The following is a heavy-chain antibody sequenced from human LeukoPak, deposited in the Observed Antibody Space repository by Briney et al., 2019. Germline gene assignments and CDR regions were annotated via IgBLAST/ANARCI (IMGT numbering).Heavy chain of an antibody. Sequence: GGSLRLSCAASGFTFSNAWMSWVRQAPGKGLECVGRIKSKTDGGTTDYAAPVKGRFTISRDDSKNTLYLQMNSLKTEDTAVYYCTAVPIVVVPAAMIYYFDYWGQGTLVTVSS. J-gene: IGHJ4*02. D-gene: IGHD2-2*01. CDR2: IKSKTDGGTT. V-gene: IGHV3-15*01. CDR3: TAVPIVVVPAAMIYYFDY. CDR1: GFTFSNAW.